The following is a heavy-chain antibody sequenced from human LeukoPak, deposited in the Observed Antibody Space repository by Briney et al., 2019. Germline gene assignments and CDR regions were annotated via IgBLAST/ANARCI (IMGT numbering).Heavy chain of an antibody. V-gene: IGHV1-58*02. CDR3: VARTEAYCGGDCYSY. D-gene: IGHD2-21*02. Sequence: SVKVSCKASGFTFTSSAMQWVRQARGQRLEWIGWIVVGSGNTNYAQKFQERVTITRDMSTSTAYMELSSLRSEDTAVYCCVARTEAYCGGDCYSYWGQGTLVTVSS. J-gene: IGHJ4*02. CDR1: GFTFTSSA. CDR2: IVVGSGNT.